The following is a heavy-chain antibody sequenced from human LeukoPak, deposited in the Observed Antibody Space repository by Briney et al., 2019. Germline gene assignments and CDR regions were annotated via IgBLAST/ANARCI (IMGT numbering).Heavy chain of an antibody. J-gene: IGHJ4*02. CDR3: AKEGYSHTSNYFDN. CDR1: GFMFDDSA. CDR2: ISGDDVST. V-gene: IGHV3-43*02. Sequence: TGGSLRLSCAASGFMFDDSAMHWVRQAPGKGLEWVSLISGDDVSTFYADSVKGRFTISRDNSKNSLSLQMDSLTTEDTALYYCAKEGYSHTSNYFDNWGQGILVTVSS. D-gene: IGHD2-15*01.